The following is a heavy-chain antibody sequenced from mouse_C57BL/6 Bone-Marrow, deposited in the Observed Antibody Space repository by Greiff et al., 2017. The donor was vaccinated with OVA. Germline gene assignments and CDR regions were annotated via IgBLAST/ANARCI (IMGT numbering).Heavy chain of an antibody. J-gene: IGHJ1*03. V-gene: IGHV2-2*01. CDR1: GFSLTSYG. D-gene: IGHD1-1*01. CDR3: ARHYYGSSYGWYFDV. CDR2: IWSGGST. Sequence: VQLQQSGPGLVQPSQSLSITCTVSGFSLTSYGVHWVRQSPGKGLEWLGVIWSGGSTDYNAAFISRLSISKDNSKSQFFFKMNSLQADDTAIYYCARHYYGSSYGWYFDVWGTGTTVTVSS.